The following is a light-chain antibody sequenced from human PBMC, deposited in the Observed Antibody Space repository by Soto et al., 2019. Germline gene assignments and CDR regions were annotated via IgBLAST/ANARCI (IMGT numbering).Light chain of an antibody. CDR2: EVS. CDR1: SRYVGGYNY. CDR3: SSYAGSNNAYV. V-gene: IGLV2-8*01. Sequence: SALTQPPSPSGSPGQSVPISCPGTSRYVGGYNYVSWYQQHPGKAPKLMIYEVSKRPSGVPDRFSGSKSGNTASLTVSGLQAEDEAEYYCSSYAGSNNAYVFGTGTKVTVL. J-gene: IGLJ1*01.